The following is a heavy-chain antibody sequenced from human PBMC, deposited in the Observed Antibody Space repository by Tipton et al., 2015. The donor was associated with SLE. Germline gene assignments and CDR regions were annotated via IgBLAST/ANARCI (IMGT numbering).Heavy chain of an antibody. J-gene: IGHJ4*02. V-gene: IGHV3-9*01. Sequence: RSLRLSCAASGFTFDDYAMHWVRQAPGKGLEWLSGISWHGDTFYADSVKGRFTISRDNAKNSLSLQMNSLRTEDTALYFCAKDILGLGYCTGLADWGQGTLVFVSS. CDR2: ISWHGDT. CDR3: AKDILGLGYCTGLAD. D-gene: IGHD2-8*02. CDR1: GFTFDDYA.